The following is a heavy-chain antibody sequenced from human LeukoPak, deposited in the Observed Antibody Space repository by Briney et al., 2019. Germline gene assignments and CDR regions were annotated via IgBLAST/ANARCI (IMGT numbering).Heavy chain of an antibody. Sequence: TXXVXGDSISSGDYYWSWIRQPAGKGLEWIGRISSSGSTNYNPSLKSRVTISVDTSKNQFSLKLSSVTAADTAVYXXXXXXXXXXXSGAFDIWGQGTMVTVSS. V-gene: IGHV4-61*02. CDR2: ISSSGST. CDR3: XXXXXXXXXSGAFDI. J-gene: IGHJ3*02. D-gene: IGHD3-10*01. CDR1: GDSISSGDYY.